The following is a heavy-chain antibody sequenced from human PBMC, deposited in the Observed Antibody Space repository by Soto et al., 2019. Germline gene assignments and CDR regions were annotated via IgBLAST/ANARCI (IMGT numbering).Heavy chain of an antibody. D-gene: IGHD6-13*01. CDR1: GGSISSGGYS. V-gene: IGHV4-30-2*01. CDR2: IYHSGST. Sequence: SETLSLTCAVSGGSISSGGYSWSWFRQPPGKGLEWIGYIYHSGSTYYNPSLKSRVTISVDRSKNQFSLKLSSVSAADTGVYYCAMEIIAGTNFWGQGTLVTVSS. CDR3: AMEIIAGTNF. J-gene: IGHJ4*02.